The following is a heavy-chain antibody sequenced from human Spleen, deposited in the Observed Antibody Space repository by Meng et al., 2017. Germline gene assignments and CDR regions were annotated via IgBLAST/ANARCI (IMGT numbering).Heavy chain of an antibody. CDR3: ARDYWGSLDY. J-gene: IGHJ4*02. D-gene: IGHD7-27*01. CDR2: AST. Sequence: QVQLQESGPGRVRPSATLSLICTASGGSVRSSDYQWSWIRQPPGKGLEWIGFASTNYNPSLKSRLTISLDTSKNQFSLKLTSVTAADTAVYYCARDYWGSLDYWGQGILVTVSS. V-gene: IGHV4-61*08. CDR1: GGSVRSSDYQ.